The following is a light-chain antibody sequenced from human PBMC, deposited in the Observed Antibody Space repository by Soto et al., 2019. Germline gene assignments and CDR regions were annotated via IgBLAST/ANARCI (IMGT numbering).Light chain of an antibody. CDR1: QSVPNY. CDR3: QHRTKFI. CDR2: DAS. V-gene: IGKV3-11*01. J-gene: IGKJ5*01. Sequence: EIVLTQSPVTLSLSPGESATLSCRASQSVPNYLAWYQQRPGQAPRLLIYDASHRAAGVPARFSGGESGTDFTLTLSSLEPEDFAFYYCQHRTKFIFGQGTRLDI.